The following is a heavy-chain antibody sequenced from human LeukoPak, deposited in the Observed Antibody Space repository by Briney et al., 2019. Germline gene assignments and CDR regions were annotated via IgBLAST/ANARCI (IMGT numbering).Heavy chain of an antibody. J-gene: IGHJ4*02. CDR1: GFNPGDYA. CDR3: TRVVKLAATRNHFDY. V-gene: IGHV3-49*04. D-gene: IGHD2-15*01. CDR2: IRSKAYGGTT. Sequence: SLRLSCTASGFNPGDYAVSWVRQAPGEGLGWVGLIRSKAYGGTTEYAASVKGRFTISRDDSKSIAYLQINSLKTEYTAVYYCTRVVKLAATRNHFDYWGQGTLVTVSS.